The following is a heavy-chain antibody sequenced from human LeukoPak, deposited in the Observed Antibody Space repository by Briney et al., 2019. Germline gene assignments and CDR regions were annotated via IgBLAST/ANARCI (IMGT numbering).Heavy chain of an antibody. CDR2: IYHSGST. CDR3: ARGYFDY. Sequence: SETLSLTCTVSGYSISSGYYWGWIRQPPGKGLEWIGSIYHSGSTYYNPSLKSRVTISVDTSKNQFSLKLSSGTAADTAVYYCARGYFDYWGQGTLVTVSS. V-gene: IGHV4-38-2*02. CDR1: GYSISSGYY. J-gene: IGHJ4*02.